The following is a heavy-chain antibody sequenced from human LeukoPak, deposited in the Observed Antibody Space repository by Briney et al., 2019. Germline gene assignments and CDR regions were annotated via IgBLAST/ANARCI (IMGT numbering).Heavy chain of an antibody. V-gene: IGHV3-23*01. Sequence: GGSLRLSCEGSGFTFDDYGISWVRQAPGKGLEWVSTISGSGDNTYYADSVKGRFTISRDNSKNTLYLQMNSLRAEDTAVYYCARVTYGSGTYGAFDYWGQGTLVTVSS. J-gene: IGHJ4*02. CDR2: ISGSGDNT. D-gene: IGHD3-10*01. CDR1: GFTFDDYG. CDR3: ARVTYGSGTYGAFDY.